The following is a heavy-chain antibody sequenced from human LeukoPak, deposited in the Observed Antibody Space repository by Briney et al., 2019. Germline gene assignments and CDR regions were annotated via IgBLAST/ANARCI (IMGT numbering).Heavy chain of an antibody. CDR1: GFTFSSYA. CDR2: ISGSGGST. J-gene: IGHJ4*02. D-gene: IGHD6-13*01. Sequence: PGGSLRLSCAASGFTFSSYAMSWVRQAPGKGLEWVSAISGSGGSTYYADSVKGRFTISRDNSKNKLYLQMNSLRAEDTAVYYCAKDTSSSWTSIPFDYWGQGILVTVSS. CDR3: AKDTSSSWTSIPFDY. V-gene: IGHV3-23*01.